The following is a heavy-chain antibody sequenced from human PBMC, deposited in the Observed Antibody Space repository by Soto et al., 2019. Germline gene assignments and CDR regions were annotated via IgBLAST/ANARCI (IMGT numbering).Heavy chain of an antibody. D-gene: IGHD2-15*01. CDR3: AYLPCSGGSCYWFSFSGMDV. J-gene: IGHJ6*02. Sequence: QITLKESGPTLVKPTQTLTLTCTFSGFSLSTSGVGVAWIRQPPGEALEWLALIYWDADKRYRPSLASRLTSTKDSSKHEVVLTMTNMDSVDTATYYCAYLPCSGGSCYWFSFSGMDVWGQGTTVTVSS. V-gene: IGHV2-5*02. CDR1: GFSLSTSGVG. CDR2: IYWDADK.